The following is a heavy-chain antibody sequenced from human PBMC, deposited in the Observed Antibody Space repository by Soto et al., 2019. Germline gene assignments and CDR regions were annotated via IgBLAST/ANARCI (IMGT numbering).Heavy chain of an antibody. CDR2: IYWNDDK. CDR1: GFSLSASVVG. J-gene: IGHJ4*02. V-gene: IGHV2-5*01. CDR3: ANRRGSGWYYFDY. D-gene: IGHD6-19*01. Sequence: GPTLVSPNPRLTLTCTFSGFSLSASVVGVRCIGQPPGKALEWLALIYWNDDKRYSPSLKSRLTITKDTSNNQVVLTMTNMDPVDKATYYCANRRGSGWYYFDYWGQGTLVTVYS.